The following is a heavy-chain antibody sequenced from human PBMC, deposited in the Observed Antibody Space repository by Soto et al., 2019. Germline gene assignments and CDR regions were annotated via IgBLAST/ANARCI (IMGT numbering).Heavy chain of an antibody. CDR3: ARVGCSSTSCYPYFDY. D-gene: IGHD2-2*01. CDR1: GGSISSGGYY. CDR2: IYYSGST. Sequence: SETLSLTCTVSGGSISSGGYYWSWIRQHPGKGLEWIGYIYYSGSTYYNPSLKSRVTISVDTSKNQFSLKLSSVTAADTAVYYCARVGCSSTSCYPYFDYWGQGTLVTVSS. V-gene: IGHV4-31*03. J-gene: IGHJ4*02.